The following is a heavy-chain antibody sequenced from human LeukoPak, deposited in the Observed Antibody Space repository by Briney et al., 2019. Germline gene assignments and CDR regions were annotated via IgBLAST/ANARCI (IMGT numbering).Heavy chain of an antibody. CDR2: ISWDGGST. V-gene: IGHV3-43*01. J-gene: IGHJ6*02. D-gene: IGHD3-10*01. Sequence: GGSLRLSCAASGFTFDDYTMHWVRQAPGKGLEWVSLISWDGGSTYYADSVKGRFTISRDNSKNSLYLQMNSLRTEDTALYYCAKDMVRGRYYYYGMDVWGQGTTVTVSS. CDR1: GFTFDDYT. CDR3: AKDMVRGRYYYYGMDV.